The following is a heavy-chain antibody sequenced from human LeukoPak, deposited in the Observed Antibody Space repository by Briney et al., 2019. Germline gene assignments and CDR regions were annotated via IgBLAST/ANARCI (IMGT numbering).Heavy chain of an antibody. V-gene: IGHV3-64*01. CDR1: GFTFSGYG. Sequence: GGSLLLSCAASGFTFSGYGMHWVRQAPGKGLEYVSAISSNGGSTYYANSVKGRFTISRDKSKNTLYLQMGSLRAEDTAVYYCARDRGGGYVIWGTFDFWGQGTLVTVSS. CDR2: ISSNGGST. J-gene: IGHJ4*02. CDR3: ARDRGGGYVIWGTFDF. D-gene: IGHD3-16*01.